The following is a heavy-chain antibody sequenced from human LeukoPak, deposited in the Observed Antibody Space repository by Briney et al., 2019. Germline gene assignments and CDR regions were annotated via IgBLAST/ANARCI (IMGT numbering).Heavy chain of an antibody. D-gene: IGHD3-3*01. V-gene: IGHV1-69*13. CDR3: ARGRMYYDFWSGYSSDGMDV. Sequence: SVKVSCKASGGTFSSYAISWVRQAPGQGLEWMGGIIPIFGTANYAQKFQGRVTITADESTSTAYMELSSLRSEDTAVYYCARGRMYYDFWSGYSSDGMDVWGQGTTVTVSS. CDR2: IIPIFGTA. CDR1: GGTFSSYA. J-gene: IGHJ6*02.